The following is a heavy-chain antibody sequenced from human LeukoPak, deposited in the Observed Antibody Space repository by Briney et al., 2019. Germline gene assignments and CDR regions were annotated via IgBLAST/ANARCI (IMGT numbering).Heavy chain of an antibody. J-gene: IGHJ4*02. CDR2: IYSTGTV. V-gene: IGHV4-4*07. Sequence: SETLSLTCTVSGTSLSAFHWTWFRQPAGQRLEWIGLIYSTGTVTLNPSLSSRVAMSVDLAKNQLFLKLASMTAADTAMYYCARKAGDSWGQGTLVSVSS. CDR3: ARKAGDS. CDR1: GTSLSAFH.